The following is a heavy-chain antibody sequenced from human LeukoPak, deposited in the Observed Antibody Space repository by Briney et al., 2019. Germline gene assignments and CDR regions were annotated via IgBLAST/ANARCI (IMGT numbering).Heavy chain of an antibody. CDR1: GFIFSDYY. CDR3: ATSSDWRFDY. Sequence: KSGGSLRLSCAASGFIFSDYYMSWIRQAPGKGLEWLSNINRSGTNTNYADSVKGRFTISRDNAKNSLYLQMNSLRAEDTAVYYCATSSDWRFDYWGQGTLVTVSS. D-gene: IGHD6-19*01. V-gene: IGHV3-11*06. J-gene: IGHJ4*02. CDR2: INRSGTNT.